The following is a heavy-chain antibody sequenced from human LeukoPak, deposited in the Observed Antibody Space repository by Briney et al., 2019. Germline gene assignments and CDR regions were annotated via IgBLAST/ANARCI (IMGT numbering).Heavy chain of an antibody. CDR1: GGSFSGYY. J-gene: IGHJ4*02. V-gene: IGHV4-34*01. CDR3: ARVLVSSSWYDYFDY. D-gene: IGHD6-13*01. Sequence: SETLSLTCAVYGGSFSGYYWSWIRQPPGKGLEWIGEINHSGSTNYNPSLKSRVTISVDTSKNQFSLKLSSVTAADTAVYYCARVLVSSSWYDYFDYWGLGTLVTVSS. CDR2: INHSGST.